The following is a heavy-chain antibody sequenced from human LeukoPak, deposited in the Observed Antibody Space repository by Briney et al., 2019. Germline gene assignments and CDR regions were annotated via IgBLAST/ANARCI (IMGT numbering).Heavy chain of an antibody. CDR1: GFTFSSYS. CDR3: AGPLRYFDWTQP. Sequence: GGSLRLSCAASGFTFSSYSMNWVRQAPGKGLEWVSSISSSSSYIYYADSVKGRFTISRDDAKNSLYLQMNSLRAEDTAVYYCAGPLRYFDWTQPWGQGTLVTVSS. D-gene: IGHD3-9*01. V-gene: IGHV3-21*01. J-gene: IGHJ4*02. CDR2: ISSSSSYI.